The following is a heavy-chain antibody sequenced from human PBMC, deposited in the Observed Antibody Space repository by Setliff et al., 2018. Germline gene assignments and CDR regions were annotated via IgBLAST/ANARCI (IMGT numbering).Heavy chain of an antibody. Sequence: PGGSLRLSCAASGFTFDDYGMSWVRQAPGKGLGWVSTINWNGGSTSYADSVKGRFTISRDIAENSLYLRMNGLRAEDTAFYYCARDFGGWNLHYFDFRGQGTLVTVSS. CDR1: GFTFDDYG. CDR3: ARDFGGWNLHYFDF. CDR2: INWNGGST. J-gene: IGHJ4*02. D-gene: IGHD6-19*01. V-gene: IGHV3-20*04.